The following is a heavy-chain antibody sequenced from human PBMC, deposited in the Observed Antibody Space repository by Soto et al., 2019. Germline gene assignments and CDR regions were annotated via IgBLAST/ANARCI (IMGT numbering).Heavy chain of an antibody. CDR1: GYAFTLYS. CDR2: INPTGGST. V-gene: IGHV1-46*01. D-gene: IGHD1-1*01. Sequence: QEQLVQSGAEVKKPGASVKVSCKASGYAFTLYSIHWVRQAPGQGLEWMGMINPTGGSTSYSPKFQGRVTMTTDTSTTTVHMELSSLKSEDTPVFYCARSTGAYAFYIWGQGTMVTVSS. J-gene: IGHJ3*02. CDR3: ARSTGAYAFYI.